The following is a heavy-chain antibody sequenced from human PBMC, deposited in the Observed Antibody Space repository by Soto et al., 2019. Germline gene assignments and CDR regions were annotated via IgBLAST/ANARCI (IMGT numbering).Heavy chain of an antibody. Sequence: QVQLQQWGAGLLKPSETLSLTCAVYGGSFSGYYWSWIRQPPGKGLEWIGEINHSGSTNYNPSLKSRVTISVDTSKIQFALKVTSVTAADTAVYYCARGFVVPAGMMYYFDSWGQGILVTVCS. D-gene: IGHD2-2*01. J-gene: IGHJ4*02. CDR1: GGSFSGYY. CDR3: ARGFVVPAGMMYYFDS. V-gene: IGHV4-34*01. CDR2: INHSGST.